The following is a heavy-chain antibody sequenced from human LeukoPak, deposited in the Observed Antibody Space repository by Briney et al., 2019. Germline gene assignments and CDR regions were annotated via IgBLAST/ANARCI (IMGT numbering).Heavy chain of an antibody. J-gene: IGHJ4*02. CDR2: IKSKTDGGTT. CDR3: TTDPPITIFGVVTRPFDY. CDR1: GFTFSNAW. D-gene: IGHD3-3*01. V-gene: IGHV3-15*01. Sequence: GGSLRLSCAASGFTFSNAWMSWVRQAPGKGLEWVGRIKSKTDGGTTDYAAPVKGRFTISRDDSKNTLYLQMNSLKTEDTAVYYCTTDPPITIFGVVTRPFDYWGQGTLVTVSP.